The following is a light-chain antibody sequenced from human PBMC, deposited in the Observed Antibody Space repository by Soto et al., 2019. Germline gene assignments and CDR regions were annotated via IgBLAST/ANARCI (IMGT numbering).Light chain of an antibody. CDR3: QQYATSPHT. V-gene: IGKV3-20*01. J-gene: IGKJ2*01. CDR2: GAS. CDR1: QSVSSSQ. Sequence: EIVLTQSPVTLSLSPGESATLSCRASQSVSSSQVAWYQQKPGQAPRHLIYGASSRATGIPYRFSGVGSETDFTLTINRLEPEDFAVYYCQQYATSPHTFGQGTKLEIK.